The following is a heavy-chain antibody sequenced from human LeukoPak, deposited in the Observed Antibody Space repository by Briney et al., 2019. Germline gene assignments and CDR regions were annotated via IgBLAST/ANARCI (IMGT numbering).Heavy chain of an antibody. D-gene: IGHD2-2*01. CDR2: FDPEDGET. CDR1: GYTLTELS. CDR3: ATVRTAAKYYYYYMDV. J-gene: IGHJ6*03. V-gene: IGHV1-24*01. Sequence: ASVKVSCKVSGYTLTELSMHWVRQAPGKGLEWMGGFDPEDGETIYAQKFQGRVTMTEDTSTDTAYMELSSLRSEDTAVYYCATVRTAAKYYYYYMDVWGKGTTVTVSS.